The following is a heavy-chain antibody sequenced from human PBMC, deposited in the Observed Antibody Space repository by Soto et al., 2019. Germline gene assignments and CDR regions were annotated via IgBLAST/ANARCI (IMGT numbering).Heavy chain of an antibody. CDR3: ARVPGP. CDR1: EGSIISGGYP. J-gene: IGHJ5*02. CDR2: IYHSGST. D-gene: IGHD7-27*01. V-gene: IGHV4-30-2*01. Sequence: SQPQSLTYTVSEGSIISGGYPWSWIRQPPGKGLEWIGYIYHSGSTYYNPSLKSRVTISVDRSKNQFSLKLSSVTAADTAVYYCARVPGPWGQGTLVTVSS.